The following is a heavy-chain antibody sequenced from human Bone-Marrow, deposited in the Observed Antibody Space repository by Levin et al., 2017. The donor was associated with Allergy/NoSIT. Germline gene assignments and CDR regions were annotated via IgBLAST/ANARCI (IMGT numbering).Heavy chain of an antibody. CDR3: AREEEHKEPFDY. D-gene: IGHD1-14*01. J-gene: IGHJ4*02. CDR2: IKQDGSEK. V-gene: IGHV3-7*01. CDR1: GFTFSSYW. Sequence: GESLKISCAASGFTFSSYWMSWVRQAPGKGLEWVANIKQDGSEKYYVDSVKGRFTISRDNAKNSLYLQMNSLRAEDTAVYYCAREEEHKEPFDYWGQGTLVTVSS.